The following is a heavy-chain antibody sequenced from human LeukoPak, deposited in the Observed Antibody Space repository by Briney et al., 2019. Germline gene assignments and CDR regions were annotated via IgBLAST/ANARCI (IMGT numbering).Heavy chain of an antibody. CDR3: YFVSGRFDY. J-gene: IGHJ4*02. D-gene: IGHD3-9*01. Sequence: PSETLSLTCAVYGGSFSGYYWSWIRQPPGKGLEWIGEINHSGSTNYNPSLKSRVTISVDTSKNQFSLKLSSVTAEDTAVYYCYFVSGRFDYWGQGTLVTVSS. CDR1: GGSFSGYY. V-gene: IGHV4-34*03. CDR2: INHSGST.